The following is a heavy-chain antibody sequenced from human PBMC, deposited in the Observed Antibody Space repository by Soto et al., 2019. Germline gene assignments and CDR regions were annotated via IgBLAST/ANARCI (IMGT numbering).Heavy chain of an antibody. Sequence: QEQLQQWGAGLLKPSETLSLTCAVYGGSLSGFYWTWIRQPPGKGLDWIGEINHSGSTNYNPSLKSRVTISVYTSRNQVSLKLSSVTAADTAVYYCARLLRPRQRYFTGMDVWGPGTTVTVSS. D-gene: IGHD3-9*01. CDR1: GGSLSGFY. CDR3: ARLLRPRQRYFTGMDV. J-gene: IGHJ6*02. V-gene: IGHV4-34*01. CDR2: INHSGST.